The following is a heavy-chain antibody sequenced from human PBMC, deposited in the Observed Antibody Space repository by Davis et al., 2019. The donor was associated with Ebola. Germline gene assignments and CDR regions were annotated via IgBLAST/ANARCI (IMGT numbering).Heavy chain of an antibody. CDR2: ISSSSSTI. CDR1: GFTFRSYS. V-gene: IGHV3-48*02. Sequence: GESLKISCAASGFTFRSYSMNWVRQAPGKGLEWLSYISSSSSTIYYGDSVKGRFTISRDNAKNSLYLQMNSLRDEDTAVYYCARDLDYYDSSGYLSFQYGMDVWGKGTTVTVSS. J-gene: IGHJ6*04. D-gene: IGHD3-22*01. CDR3: ARDLDYYDSSGYLSFQYGMDV.